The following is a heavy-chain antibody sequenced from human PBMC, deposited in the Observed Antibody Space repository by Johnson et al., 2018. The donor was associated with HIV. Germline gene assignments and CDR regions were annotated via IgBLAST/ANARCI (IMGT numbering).Heavy chain of an antibody. CDR2: ISYDGSNK. D-gene: IGHD2-8*01. J-gene: IGHJ3*02. CDR1: GFTFSSYA. Sequence: QVQLVESGGGVVQPGRSLRLSCAASGFTFSSYAMHWVRQAPGKGMEWVAVISYDGSNKYYADSAKGRFTISRDNSKNTLNLQMNSLRAEDTAVYYCARDIVRYANVWLGAGAFDIWGQGTMVTVSS. V-gene: IGHV3-30-3*01. CDR3: ARDIVRYANVWLGAGAFDI.